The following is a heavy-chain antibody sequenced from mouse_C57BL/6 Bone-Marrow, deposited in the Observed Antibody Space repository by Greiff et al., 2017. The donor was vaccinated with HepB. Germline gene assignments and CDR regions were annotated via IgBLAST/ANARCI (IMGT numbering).Heavy chain of an antibody. Sequence: QVQLQQPGAELVRPGSSVKLSCKASGYTFTSYWMDWVKQRPGQGLEWIGNIYPSDSETHYNQKFKDKATLTVDKSSSTAYMQLSSLTSEDSAVYYCARKGDYYGSSPDYWGQGTTLTVSS. V-gene: IGHV1-61*01. CDR1: GYTFTSYW. CDR3: ARKGDYYGSSPDY. J-gene: IGHJ2*01. CDR2: IYPSDSET. D-gene: IGHD1-1*01.